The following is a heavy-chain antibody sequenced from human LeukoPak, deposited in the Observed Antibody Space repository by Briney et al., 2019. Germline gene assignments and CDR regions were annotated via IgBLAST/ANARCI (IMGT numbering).Heavy chain of an antibody. CDR2: IYYSGST. J-gene: IGHJ3*02. CDR3: ARVENVIYYDSRAGAFDI. D-gene: IGHD3-22*01. Sequence: SETLSLTCAVYGGSFSGYYWSWIRQHPGKGLEWIGYIYYSGSTYYNPSLKSRVTISVDTSKNQFSLKLSSVTAADAAVYYCARVENVIYYDSRAGAFDIWGQGTMVTVSS. V-gene: IGHV4-31*11. CDR1: GGSFSGYY.